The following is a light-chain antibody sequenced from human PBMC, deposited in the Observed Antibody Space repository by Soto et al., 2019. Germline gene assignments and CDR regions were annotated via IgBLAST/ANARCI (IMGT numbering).Light chain of an antibody. V-gene: IGKV2-28*01. J-gene: IGKJ1*01. CDR2: LGS. CDR3: LQALQTPWT. Sequence: VVMTESPLSLSVTPREPALIFCMSRQTLLHSNGYNYLDWYLQKPGQSPQLLIYLGSNRASGVPARFSGSGSGTDFTLNISRLEAEDVGVYYCLQALQTPWTVGQGAKVDI. CDR1: QTLLHSNGYNY.